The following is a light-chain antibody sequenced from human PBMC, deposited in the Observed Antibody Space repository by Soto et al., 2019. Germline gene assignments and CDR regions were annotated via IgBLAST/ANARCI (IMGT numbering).Light chain of an antibody. V-gene: IGLV1-44*01. J-gene: IGLJ2*01. CDR3: ATWDDSLKRVV. CDR2: LNN. Sequence: QSVLTQPPSASGTPGQRVTISRSGSSSNIGSETVNWYQHLPGTAPKLLIYLNNQRPSGVPDRFSGSKSDTSASLAISGLQSEDEADYYCATWDDSLKRVVFGGGTKLTVL. CDR1: SSNIGSET.